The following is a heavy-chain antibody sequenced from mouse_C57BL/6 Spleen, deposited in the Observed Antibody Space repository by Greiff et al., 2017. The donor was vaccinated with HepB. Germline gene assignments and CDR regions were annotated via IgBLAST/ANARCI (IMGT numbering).Heavy chain of an antibody. J-gene: IGHJ4*01. Sequence: EVQLQQSGPGMVKPSQSLSLTCTVTGYSITSGYDWHWIRHFPGNKLEWMGYISYSGSTNYNPSLKSRISITHDTSKNHFFLKLNSVTTEDTATYYCARGKSPYYAMDYWGQGTSVTVSS. CDR3: ARGKSPYYAMDY. CDR1: GYSITSGYD. CDR2: ISYSGST. V-gene: IGHV3-1*01.